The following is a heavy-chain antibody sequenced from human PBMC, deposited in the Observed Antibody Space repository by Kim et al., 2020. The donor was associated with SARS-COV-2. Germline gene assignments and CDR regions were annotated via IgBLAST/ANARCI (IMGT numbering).Heavy chain of an antibody. D-gene: IGHD6-6*01. Sequence: GGSLRLSCAASGFTFSSYSMNWVRQAPGKGLEWVSYISSSSSTIYYADSVKGRFTISRDNAKNSLYLQMNSLRDEDTAVYYCARDRRSIIPGGMDVWGQGTTVTVSS. V-gene: IGHV3-48*02. J-gene: IGHJ6*02. CDR1: GFTFSSYS. CDR3: ARDRRSIIPGGMDV. CDR2: ISSSSSTI.